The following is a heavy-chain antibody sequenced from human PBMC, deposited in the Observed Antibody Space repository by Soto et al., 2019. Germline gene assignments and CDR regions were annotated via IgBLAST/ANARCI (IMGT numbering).Heavy chain of an antibody. Sequence: HPGGSLRLSCAASGFTFSSYAMNWVRQAPGKGLEWFSAISGSAATTHFADSVKGRFTISRDNSKNTLYLQMNSLRAEDTAVFYCARDRSYYDSSGSYSPPYWGQGTLVTVSS. CDR2: ISGSAATT. CDR3: ARDRSYYDSSGSYSPPY. J-gene: IGHJ4*02. V-gene: IGHV3-23*01. CDR1: GFTFSSYA. D-gene: IGHD3-22*01.